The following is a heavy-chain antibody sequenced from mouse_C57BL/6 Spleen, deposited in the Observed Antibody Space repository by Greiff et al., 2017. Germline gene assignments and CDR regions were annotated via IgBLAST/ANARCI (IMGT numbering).Heavy chain of an antibody. J-gene: IGHJ2*01. CDR2: ISDGGSYT. CDR1: GFTFSSYA. V-gene: IGHV5-4*03. Sequence: EVKLLESGGGLVKPGGSLKLSCAASGFTFSSYAMSWVRQTPEKSLEWVATISDGGSYTYYPDNVKGRFTISRDNAKNNLYLQMSHRKSEDTAMYYCARGLDVTPTGGYYFDYWGQGTTVTVSS. D-gene: IGHD2-1*01. CDR3: ARGLDVTPTGGYYFDY.